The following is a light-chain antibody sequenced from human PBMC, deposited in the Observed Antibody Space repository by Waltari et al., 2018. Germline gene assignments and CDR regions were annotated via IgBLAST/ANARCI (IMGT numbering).Light chain of an antibody. J-gene: IGLJ6*01. CDR1: SSNIGTHP. V-gene: IGLV1-44*01. Sequence: QSVLTQPPSASGTPGQRVTTSCSGSSSNIGTHPVNWYQQLPGTAPKLLIYTNNQRPSGVPDRFSGSKSGTSASLAISGLQSEDEAHYYCATWDDSLNGNVFGSGTKVIVL. CDR2: TNN. CDR3: ATWDDSLNGNV.